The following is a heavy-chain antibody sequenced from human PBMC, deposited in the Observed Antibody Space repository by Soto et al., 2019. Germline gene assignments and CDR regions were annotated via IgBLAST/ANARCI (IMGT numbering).Heavy chain of an antibody. V-gene: IGHV3-23*01. CDR3: GKKGRAGGCFVCTN. Sequence: DVQLLESGGGLVQPGGSVRLSCAASGFTFSSYAMSWVRQAPGKGLEWVSAISGNGADTSYADSVRGRFTISRDNSKDTLFLKRNSLRADDTAVYYWGKKGRAGGCFVCTNWGKGIRVPSPQ. D-gene: IGHD2-2*01. CDR2: ISGNGADT. CDR1: GFTFSSYA. J-gene: IGHJ1*01.